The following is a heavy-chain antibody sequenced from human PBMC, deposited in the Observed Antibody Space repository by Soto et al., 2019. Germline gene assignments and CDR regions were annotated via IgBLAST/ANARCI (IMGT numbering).Heavy chain of an antibody. CDR3: ARDLYSSGWYNWFDP. Sequence: GGSLRLSCAVSGFTFSSHAMSWVRQAPGKGLEWVSSISSSSSYTYYADSVKGRFTISRDNAKNSLYLQMNSLRAEDTAVYYCARDLYSSGWYNWFDPWGQGTLVTVSS. CDR2: ISSSSSYT. V-gene: IGHV3-21*01. D-gene: IGHD6-19*01. J-gene: IGHJ5*02. CDR1: GFTFSSHA.